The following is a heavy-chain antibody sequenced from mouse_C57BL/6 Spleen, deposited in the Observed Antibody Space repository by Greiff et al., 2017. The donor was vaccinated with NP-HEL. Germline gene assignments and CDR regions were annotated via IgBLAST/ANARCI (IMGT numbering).Heavy chain of an antibody. Sequence: QVHVKQSGAELVRPGTSVKVSCKASGYAFTNYLIEWVKQRPGQGLEWIGVINPGSGGTNYNEKFKGKATLTADKSSSTAYMQLSSLTSEDSAVYFCARRIPFITTVVATGYFDVWGTGTTVTVSS. D-gene: IGHD1-1*01. V-gene: IGHV1-54*01. CDR2: INPGSGGT. CDR1: GYAFTNYL. J-gene: IGHJ1*03. CDR3: ARRIPFITTVVATGYFDV.